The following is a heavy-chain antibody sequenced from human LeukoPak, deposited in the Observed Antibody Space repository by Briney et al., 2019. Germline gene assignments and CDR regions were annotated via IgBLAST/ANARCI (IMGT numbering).Heavy chain of an antibody. Sequence: GGSLRLSCAASGFTFSSYWMGWVRQAPGKGLEWVANIKQDGSEKYYVDSVKGRFTISRDNAKNSLYLQMNSLRAEDTAVYYCARCPGGDAFDIWGQGTMVTVSS. J-gene: IGHJ3*02. V-gene: IGHV3-7*01. CDR2: IKQDGSEK. CDR3: ARCPGGDAFDI. CDR1: GFTFSSYW.